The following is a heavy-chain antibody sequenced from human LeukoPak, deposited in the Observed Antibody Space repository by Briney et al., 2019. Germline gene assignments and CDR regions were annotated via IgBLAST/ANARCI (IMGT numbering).Heavy chain of an antibody. J-gene: IGHJ6*03. CDR2: INHSGST. CDR1: GGSFSGYY. D-gene: IGHD2-2*01. CDR3: ARGPTDCSSTSCPPYYYMDV. Sequence: PSETLSVTCAVYGGSFSGYYWSWIRQPPGKGLEWIGEINHSGSTNYNPSLKSRVTISVDTSKNQFSLKLSSVTAADTAVYYCARGPTDCSSTSCPPYYYMDVWGKGTTVTVSS. V-gene: IGHV4-34*01.